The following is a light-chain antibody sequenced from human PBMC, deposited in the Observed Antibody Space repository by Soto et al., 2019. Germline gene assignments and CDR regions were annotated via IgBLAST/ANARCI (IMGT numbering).Light chain of an antibody. CDR3: QQYGSSGT. CDR1: QSVSSSY. Sequence: EIVLAQSPGTLSLSPGERATLSCRASQSVSSSYLAWYQQKPGQAPRLLIYGASNRATGIPDRFSGSGSGTDFTLTISRLEPEEFAVYYCQQYGSSGTFGQGTKVDIK. V-gene: IGKV3-20*01. CDR2: GAS. J-gene: IGKJ1*01.